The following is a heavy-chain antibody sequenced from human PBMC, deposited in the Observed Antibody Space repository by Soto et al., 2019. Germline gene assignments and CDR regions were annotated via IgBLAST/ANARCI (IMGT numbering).Heavy chain of an antibody. D-gene: IGHD3-22*01. Sequence: QVQLVESGGGVVQPGRSLRLSCAASGFTFSSYGMHWVRQAPGKGLEWVAVISYDGSNKYYADSVKGRFTISRDNSKNTLYLQMNSLRAEDTAVYYYAKGFFYYYDSSGEYWGQGTLVTVSS. CDR2: ISYDGSNK. J-gene: IGHJ4*02. V-gene: IGHV3-30*18. CDR3: AKGFFYYYDSSGEY. CDR1: GFTFSSYG.